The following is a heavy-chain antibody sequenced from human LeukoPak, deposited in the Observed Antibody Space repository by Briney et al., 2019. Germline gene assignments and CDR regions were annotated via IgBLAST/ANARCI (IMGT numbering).Heavy chain of an antibody. Sequence: GGSLRLSCAASGFTFSSYWMSWVRQAPGKGLEWVANIKQDGSEKYYVDSVKGRFTISRDNAKNSLYLQLSSLRAEDTAVHYCARDSSRPYYYYYYMDVWGKGTTVTVSS. J-gene: IGHJ6*03. D-gene: IGHD6-13*01. CDR3: ARDSSRPYYYYYYMDV. CDR1: GFTFSSYW. V-gene: IGHV3-7*01. CDR2: IKQDGSEK.